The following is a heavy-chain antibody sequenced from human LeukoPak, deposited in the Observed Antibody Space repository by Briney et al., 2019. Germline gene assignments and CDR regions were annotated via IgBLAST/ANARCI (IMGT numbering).Heavy chain of an antibody. CDR3: ATLRGYSGYSFDY. CDR2: IYYSGST. J-gene: IGHJ4*02. V-gene: IGHV4-39*07. Sequence: SETLSLTCTVSGGSISSSSYYWGWIRQPPGKGLEWIGSIYYSGSTYYNPSLKSRVTISVDTSKNQFSLKLSPVTAADTAVYYCATLRGYSGYSFDYWGQGTLVTVSS. CDR1: GGSISSSSYY. D-gene: IGHD5-12*01.